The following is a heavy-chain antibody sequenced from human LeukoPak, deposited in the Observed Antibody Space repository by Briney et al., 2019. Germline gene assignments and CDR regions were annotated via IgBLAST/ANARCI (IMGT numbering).Heavy chain of an antibody. CDR1: GYTFTSYD. V-gene: IGHV1-8*01. J-gene: IGHJ6*02. CDR2: MNPNSGNT. Sequence: ASVKASCKASGYTFTSYDINWVRQATGQGLEWMGWMNPNSGNTGYAQKFQGRVTMTRNTSISTAYMELSSLRSEDTAVYYCARGGWAYDITGYYGMDVWGQGTTVTVSS. D-gene: IGHD3-22*01. CDR3: ARGGWAYDITGYYGMDV.